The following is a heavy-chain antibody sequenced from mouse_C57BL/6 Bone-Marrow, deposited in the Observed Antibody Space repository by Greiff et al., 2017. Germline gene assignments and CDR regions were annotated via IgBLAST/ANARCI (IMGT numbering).Heavy chain of an antibody. V-gene: IGHV2-6*02. CDR1: GFSLTSYG. CDR3: ATNNYGFYAMDY. J-gene: IGHJ4*01. D-gene: IGHD1-1*01. Sequence: VKLQESGPGLVAPSQSLSITCTVSGFSLTSYGVHWVSQPPGKGLEWMVVIWSDGSTTYNSALKSKLCISKDNYKSHVFLIKTSLLTDDTAMFYCATNNYGFYAMDYWGQGTSVTVSS. CDR2: IWSDGST.